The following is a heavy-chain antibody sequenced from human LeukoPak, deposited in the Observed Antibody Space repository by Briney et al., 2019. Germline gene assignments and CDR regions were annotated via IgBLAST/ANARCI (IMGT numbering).Heavy chain of an antibody. J-gene: IGHJ4*02. CDR3: AKDTGFGSVGAFDY. Sequence: GRSLRLSCAASGFTFSSYAMHWVRQAPGKGLEWVAVISYDGSNKYYADSVKGRFTISRDNSKNTLYLQMNSLRAEDTAVYYCAKDTGFGSVGAFDYWGQGTLVTVSS. V-gene: IGHV3-30-3*01. CDR1: GFTFSSYA. CDR2: ISYDGSNK. D-gene: IGHD1-26*01.